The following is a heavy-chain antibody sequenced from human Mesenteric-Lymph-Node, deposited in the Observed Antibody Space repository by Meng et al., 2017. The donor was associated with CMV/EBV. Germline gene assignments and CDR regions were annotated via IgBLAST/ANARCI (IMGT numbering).Heavy chain of an antibody. CDR2: ISGIGGST. CDR1: GFTFSSYA. D-gene: IGHD1-26*01. J-gene: IGHJ4*02. Sequence: GESLKISCAASGFTFSSYAMTWVRQAPGKGLEWVSSISGIGGSTYYADSVKGRFTISRDNSKNTLYLQMNSLRTEDTAVYYCARDHSMGGGRYFDYWDQGTLVTVSS. CDR3: ARDHSMGGGRYFDY. V-gene: IGHV3-23*01.